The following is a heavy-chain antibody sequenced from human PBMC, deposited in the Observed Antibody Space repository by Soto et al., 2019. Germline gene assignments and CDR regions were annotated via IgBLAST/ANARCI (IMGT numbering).Heavy chain of an antibody. CDR1: GGSISSSKW. CDR2: IYHSGRT. J-gene: IGHJ6*02. CDR3: ARDQDGSGSYKDYYYGMDL. Sequence: SDTLSLTCAVSGGSISSSKWWSWVRQPPGKGLAWTGEIYHSGRTNYNTPLNSRVTISVDKSKTQFSLKLSSVTAADTAVYYYARDQDGSGSYKDYYYGMDLWGQGTTVTVSS. D-gene: IGHD3-10*01. V-gene: IGHV4-4*02.